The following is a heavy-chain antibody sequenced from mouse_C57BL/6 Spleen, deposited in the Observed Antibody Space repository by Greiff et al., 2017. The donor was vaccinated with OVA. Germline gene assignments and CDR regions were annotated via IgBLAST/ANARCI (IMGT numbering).Heavy chain of an antibody. V-gene: IGHV5-17*01. CDR2: ISSGSSTI. CDR3: ARGSYGSHYFDY. CDR1: GFTFSDYG. Sequence: DVMLVESGGGLVKPGGSLKLSCAASGFTFSDYGMHWVRQAPEKGLEWVAYISSGSSTIYYADTVKGRFTISRDNAKNTLFLQMTSLRSEDTAMYYCARGSYGSHYFDYWGQGTTLTVSS. D-gene: IGHD1-1*01. J-gene: IGHJ2*01.